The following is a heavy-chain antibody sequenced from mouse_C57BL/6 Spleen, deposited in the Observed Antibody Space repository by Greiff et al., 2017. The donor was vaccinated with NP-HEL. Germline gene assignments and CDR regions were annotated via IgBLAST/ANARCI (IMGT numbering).Heavy chain of an antibody. J-gene: IGHJ2*01. V-gene: IGHV1-81*01. CDR1: GYTFTSYG. CDR2: IYPRSGNT. D-gene: IGHD1-1*01. Sequence: QVQLKESGAELARPGASVKLSCKASGYTFTSYGISWVKQRTGQGLEWIGEIYPRSGNTYYNEQFKGKATLTADKSSSTAYMELRSLTSEDSAVYFCARGGTTVVDDYWGQGTTLTVSS. CDR3: ARGGTTVVDDY.